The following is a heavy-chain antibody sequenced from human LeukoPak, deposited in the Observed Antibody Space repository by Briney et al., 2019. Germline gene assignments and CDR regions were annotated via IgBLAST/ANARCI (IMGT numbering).Heavy chain of an antibody. CDR3: ARTFISYYDFWSGYLNFDY. Sequence: SFGSYAMSWIRQPPGKGLEWIGSIYYSGSTYYNPSLKSRVTISVDTSKNQFSLKLSSVTAADTAVYYCARTFISYYDFWSGYLNFDYWGQGTLVTVSS. CDR1: SFGSYA. J-gene: IGHJ4*02. CDR2: IYYSGST. D-gene: IGHD3-3*01. V-gene: IGHV4-39*01.